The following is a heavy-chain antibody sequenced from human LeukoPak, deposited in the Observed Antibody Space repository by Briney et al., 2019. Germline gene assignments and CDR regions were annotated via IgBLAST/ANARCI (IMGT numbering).Heavy chain of an antibody. CDR1: GYTFTSYA. J-gene: IGHJ4*02. V-gene: IGHV7-4-1*02. CDR2: INTNTGNP. CDR3: ARERAAPFHVWGSYRPQEEFDY. Sequence: ASVKVSCKASGYTFTSYAMNWVRQAPGQGLEWMGCINTNTGNPTYAQGFTGRFVFSLDTSVSTAYLQISSLKAEDTAVYYCARERAAPFHVWGSYRPQEEFDYWGQGTLVTVSS. D-gene: IGHD3-16*02.